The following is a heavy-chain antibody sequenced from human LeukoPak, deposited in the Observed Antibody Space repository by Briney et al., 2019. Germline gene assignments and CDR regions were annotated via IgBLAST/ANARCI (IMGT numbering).Heavy chain of an antibody. V-gene: IGHV3-9*01. D-gene: IGHD3-10*01. CDR2: ISWNSGSI. CDR3: AKGHGSGSYYSTFDY. J-gene: IGHJ4*02. CDR1: GFTFDDYA. Sequence: EPGRSLRLSCAASGFTFDDYAMHWVRQAPGKGLEWVSGISWNSGSIGYADSVKGRSTISRDNAKNSLYLQMNSLRAEDTALYYCAKGHGSGSYYSTFDYWGQGTLVTVSS.